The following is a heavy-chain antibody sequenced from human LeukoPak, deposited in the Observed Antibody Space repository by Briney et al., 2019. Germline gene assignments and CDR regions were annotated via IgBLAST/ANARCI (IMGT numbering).Heavy chain of an antibody. CDR2: MNSDGSAT. V-gene: IGHV3-74*01. J-gene: IGHJ4*02. CDR3: AKGPNYFDS. CDR1: GFSFSNYW. Sequence: GGSLRLSCAASGFSFSNYWMHWVRHAPGKGLVWVTRMNSDGSATFYADSVQGRFTISRDNAENTLYLQMNSLRAEDTAMYFCAKGPNYFDSWGQGTLVTVSS.